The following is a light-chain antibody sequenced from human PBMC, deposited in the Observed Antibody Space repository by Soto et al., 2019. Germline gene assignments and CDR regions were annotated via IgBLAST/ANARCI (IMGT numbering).Light chain of an antibody. CDR3: QQLNSYPLT. V-gene: IGKV1-9*01. J-gene: IGKJ4*01. CDR2: TAS. Sequence: DIQLTQSPSFLSASVGDRVSITCRASQGITSFLAWYQQIPGKAPKLLIYTASTLQSGVPPRFGGSGSGTEFTLTISSLQPEDFGTYYCQQLNSYPLTFGGGTRVAIK. CDR1: QGITSF.